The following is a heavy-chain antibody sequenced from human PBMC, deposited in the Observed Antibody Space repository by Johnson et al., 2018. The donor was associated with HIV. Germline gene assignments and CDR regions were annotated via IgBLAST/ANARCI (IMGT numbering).Heavy chain of an antibody. D-gene: IGHD6-13*01. V-gene: IGHV3-7*05. CDR3: ARPIARGASDI. Sequence: VQLVESGGGLVQPGGSLRLSCAASGFTFTNYWMSWVRQAPGKGLEWVANINQDGSEKYYVDSVKGRFTMSRDNAKNSLYLQMHSLRVEDTAVYYCARPIARGASDIWGQGTMVTVSS. CDR1: GFTFTNYW. J-gene: IGHJ3*02. CDR2: INQDGSEK.